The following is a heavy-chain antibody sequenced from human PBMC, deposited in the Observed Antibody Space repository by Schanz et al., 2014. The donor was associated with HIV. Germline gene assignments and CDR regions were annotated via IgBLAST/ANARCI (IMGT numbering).Heavy chain of an antibody. CDR3: ARDREGGLDYGDGPLDS. Sequence: VQLLESGGGLVEPGGSLRLSCEASGFIFNGYYLTWIRQAPGKGLEWVSSIDSDGESKFYTDSVKGRFTISRDNAENSLFLQMNSLRAEDTAIYYCARDREGGLDYGDGPLDSWGQGTLVTVSS. J-gene: IGHJ4*02. D-gene: IGHD4-17*01. CDR1: GFIFNGYY. CDR2: IDSDGESK. V-gene: IGHV3-11*01.